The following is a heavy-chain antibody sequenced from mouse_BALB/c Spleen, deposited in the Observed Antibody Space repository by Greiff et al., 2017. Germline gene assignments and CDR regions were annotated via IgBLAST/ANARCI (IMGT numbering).Heavy chain of an antibody. J-gene: IGHJ4*01. Sequence: EVQRVESGGGLVKLGGSLKLSCAASGFTFSSYYMSWVRQTPEKRLELVAAINSNGGSTYYPDTVKGRFTISRDNAKNTLYLQMSSLKSEDTALYYCARQALDYYGSSHYYAMDYWGQGTSVTVSS. CDR1: GFTFSSYY. D-gene: IGHD1-1*01. V-gene: IGHV5-6-2*01. CDR3: ARQALDYYGSSHYYAMDY. CDR2: INSNGGST.